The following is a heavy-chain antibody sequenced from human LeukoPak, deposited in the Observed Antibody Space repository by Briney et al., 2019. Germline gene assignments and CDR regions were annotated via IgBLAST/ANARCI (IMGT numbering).Heavy chain of an antibody. Sequence: SETLSLTCTVSGGSISSYYWSWIRQPAGKGLEWIGRIYTSGSINYNPSLKSRVTMSVDTSKNQFSLKLSSVTAADTAMYYCARDGAAMVSEQWLVRTYYYYGMDVWGQGTTVTVSS. D-gene: IGHD6-19*01. CDR1: GGSISSYY. CDR3: ARDGAAMVSEQWLVRTYYYYGMDV. V-gene: IGHV4-4*07. CDR2: IYTSGSI. J-gene: IGHJ6*02.